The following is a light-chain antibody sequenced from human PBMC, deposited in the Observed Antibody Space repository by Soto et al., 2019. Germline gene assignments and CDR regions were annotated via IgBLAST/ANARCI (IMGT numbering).Light chain of an antibody. J-gene: IGLJ2*01. CDR3: QFYDTSLSDSGI. V-gene: IGLV1-40*01. CDR2: DNI. CDR1: SSNIGAGYA. Sequence: QSVLTQPPSVSGAPGQRVTISCTGSSSNIGAGYAVHWYQQLPGTAPKLLIYDNINRPPGVPDRFSGSKSGTSASLAITGLQPEDEADYYCQFYDTSLSDSGIFGGGTKVTVL.